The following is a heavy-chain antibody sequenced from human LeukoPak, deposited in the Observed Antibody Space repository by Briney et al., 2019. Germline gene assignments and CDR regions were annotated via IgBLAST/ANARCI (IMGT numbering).Heavy chain of an antibody. CDR1: GFIFSSYS. V-gene: IGHV3-21*01. J-gene: IGHJ4*02. Sequence: GGSLRLSCAASGFIFSSYSMNWVRQAPGKGLEWVSSISGSSSYIYYADSVKGRFTISRDNAKNSLYLQMNSLRAEDTAVYYCARDLGIAVAGIFYWGQGTLVTVSS. D-gene: IGHD6-19*01. CDR3: ARDLGIAVAGIFY. CDR2: ISGSSSYI.